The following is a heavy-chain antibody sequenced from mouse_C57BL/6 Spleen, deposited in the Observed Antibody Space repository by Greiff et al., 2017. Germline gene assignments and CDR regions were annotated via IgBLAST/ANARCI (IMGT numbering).Heavy chain of an antibody. J-gene: IGHJ2*01. CDR1: GYTFTSYW. CDR2: IDPSDSYT. CDR3: ARSEITTVVAPFDY. D-gene: IGHD1-1*01. V-gene: IGHV1-59*01. Sequence: QVQLQQPGAELVRPGTSVKLSCKASGYTFTSYWMHWVKQRPGQGLEWIGVIDPSDSYTNYNQKFKGKATLTVDTSSSTAYMQLSSLTSEDSAVYYCARSEITTVVAPFDYWGQGTTLTVSS.